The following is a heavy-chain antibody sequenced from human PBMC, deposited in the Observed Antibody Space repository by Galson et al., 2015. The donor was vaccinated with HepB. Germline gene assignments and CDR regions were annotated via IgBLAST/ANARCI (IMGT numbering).Heavy chain of an antibody. D-gene: IGHD3-10*01. J-gene: IGHJ6*02. Sequence: SVKVSCKASGYTFTSYYMHWVRQAPGQGLEWMGIINPSGGSTSYAQKLQGGVTMTRDTSTSTVYMELSSLRSEDTAVYYCARGSMVRGAYYYGMDVWGQGTTVTVSS. CDR3: ARGSMVRGAYYYGMDV. CDR2: INPSGGST. V-gene: IGHV1-46*04. CDR1: GYTFTSYY.